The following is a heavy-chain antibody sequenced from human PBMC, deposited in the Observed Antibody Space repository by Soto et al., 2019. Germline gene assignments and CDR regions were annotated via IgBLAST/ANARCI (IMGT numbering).Heavy chain of an antibody. Sequence: ASVKVSCKASGYTFTSYGISWVRQAPGQGLEWMGWISAYNGNTNYAQKLQGRVTMTTDTSTSTAYMELRSLRSDDTAVYYCARVVAIRYCSSTSCPYYYGMDVWGQGTTVTVSS. CDR1: GYTFTSYG. J-gene: IGHJ6*02. CDR3: ARVVAIRYCSSTSCPYYYGMDV. CDR2: ISAYNGNT. V-gene: IGHV1-18*01. D-gene: IGHD2-2*01.